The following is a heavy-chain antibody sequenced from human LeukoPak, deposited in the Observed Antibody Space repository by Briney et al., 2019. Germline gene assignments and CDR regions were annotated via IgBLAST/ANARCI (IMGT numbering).Heavy chain of an antibody. CDR1: GFTFSSYG. D-gene: IGHD3-10*01. CDR3: AKDKVVRGVKSLAFDI. J-gene: IGHJ3*02. CDR2: ISYDGSNK. Sequence: QSGGSLRLSCAASGFTFSSYGMHWVRQAPGKGLEWVAVISYDGSNKYYADSVKGRFTISRDNSKNTLYLQMNSLRAEDTAVYYCAKDKVVRGVKSLAFDIWGQGTIVTVSS. V-gene: IGHV3-30*18.